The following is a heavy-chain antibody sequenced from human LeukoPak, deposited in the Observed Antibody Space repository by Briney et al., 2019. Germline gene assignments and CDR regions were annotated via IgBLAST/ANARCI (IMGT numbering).Heavy chain of an antibody. CDR2: INPNSGGT. CDR3: ARAGERYTGWFDP. V-gene: IGHV1-2*02. Sequence: GASVKVSCKASGYTFTGYYMHWVRQAPGQGLEWMGWINPNSGGTNYAQKFQGRVTMTRDTSISTAYMELSRLRSDDTAVYYCARAGERYTGWFDPWGQGTLVTVSS. D-gene: IGHD3-16*02. CDR1: GYTFTGYY. J-gene: IGHJ5*02.